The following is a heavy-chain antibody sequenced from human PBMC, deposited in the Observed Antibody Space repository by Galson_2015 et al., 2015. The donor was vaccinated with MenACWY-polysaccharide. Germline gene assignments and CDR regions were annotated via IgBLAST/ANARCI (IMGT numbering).Heavy chain of an antibody. D-gene: IGHD6-6*01. J-gene: IGHJ1*01. CDR1: GITFSNFA. CDR2: ISGNGEND. V-gene: IGHV3-23*01. CDR3: AKGGRRAAARH. Sequence: SLRLSCADSGITFSNFAMSWVRQAPEKGLEWVSGISGNGENDYYADAAKGRFTISRDNSKNTLYLQMNNLRVEDTGIYYCAKGGRRAAARHWGQGSLVTVSS.